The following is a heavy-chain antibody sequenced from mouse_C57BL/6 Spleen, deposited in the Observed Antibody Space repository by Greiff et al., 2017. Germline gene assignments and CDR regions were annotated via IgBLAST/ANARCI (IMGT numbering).Heavy chain of an antibody. CDR3: ARERGDDGYAMDY. CDR1: GFTFSSYA. Sequence: EVQLVESGGGLVKPGGSLKLSCAASGFTFSSYAMSWVRQTPEKRLEWVATISDGGSYTYYPDNVKGRVTISRDNAKNNLYLQMSHLKSEDTAMYYCARERGDDGYAMDYWGQGTSVTVSS. CDR2: ISDGGSYT. D-gene: IGHD2-3*01. V-gene: IGHV5-4*01. J-gene: IGHJ4*01.